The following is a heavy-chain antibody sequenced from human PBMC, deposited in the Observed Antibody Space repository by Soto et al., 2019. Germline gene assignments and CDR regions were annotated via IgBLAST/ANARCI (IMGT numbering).Heavy chain of an antibody. CDR2: IYPGDSDT. V-gene: IGHV5-51*01. D-gene: IGHD3-22*01. J-gene: IGHJ6*02. CDR3: AKSLFDDSSGDSHYAMDV. Sequence: GSSLKISCPRARSRFTENWVAWVPQLPGRGLEWMGSIYPGDSDTRYSPSLQGQVTISADKSSSASYLQWSSLKASDTAMFYCAKSLFDDSSGDSHYAMDVGGQGTTATVSS. CDR1: RSRFTENW.